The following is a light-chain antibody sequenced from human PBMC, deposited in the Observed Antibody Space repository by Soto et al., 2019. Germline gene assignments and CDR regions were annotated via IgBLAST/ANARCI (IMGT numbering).Light chain of an antibody. CDR1: SGHSSYA. V-gene: IGLV4-69*01. Sequence: QSVLTQSPSASASLGASVKLTCTLSSGHSSYAIAWHQQQPEKGPRYLMKLSSDGSHSKGDGIPDRFSGYSSGAERYLTISSLQSEDEDDYYCQTWDTGARVVFGGGTKVTLL. CDR2: LSSDGSH. CDR3: QTWDTGARVV. J-gene: IGLJ2*01.